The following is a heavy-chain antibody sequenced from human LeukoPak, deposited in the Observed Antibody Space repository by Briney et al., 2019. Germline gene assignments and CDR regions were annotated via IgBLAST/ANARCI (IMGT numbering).Heavy chain of an antibody. CDR1: GFTFSSYG. CDR3: AKLAQVVAATTDFDY. J-gene: IGHJ4*02. V-gene: IGHV3-30*18. Sequence: GGSLRRSCAASGFTFSSYGVHWVRPAPGKGLVGWADISYDGNNKYYADSVKSRFTTSRDNSKNTLYLQKNSLRAEDTAVYYCAKLAQVVAATTDFDYWGQGTLVTVSS. CDR2: ISYDGNNK. D-gene: IGHD2-15*01.